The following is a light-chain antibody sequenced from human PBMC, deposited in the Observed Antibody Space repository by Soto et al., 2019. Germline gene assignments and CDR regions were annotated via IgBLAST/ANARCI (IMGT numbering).Light chain of an antibody. CDR1: SSDVGGYNY. V-gene: IGLV2-8*01. J-gene: IGLJ2*01. CDR3: SSYAGSNNVV. CDR2: EVS. Sequence: QSALTQPPSASGSPGQSVTISCTGTSSDVGGYNYVSWYQQHPGKAPKLMIYEVSKRPSGVPDRFSGSKSGNTASLTVSGLQAEDEGDYYGSSYAGSNNVVFGRGTKLTVL.